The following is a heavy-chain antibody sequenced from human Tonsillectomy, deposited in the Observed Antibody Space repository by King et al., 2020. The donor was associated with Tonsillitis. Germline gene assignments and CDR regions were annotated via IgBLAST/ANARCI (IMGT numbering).Heavy chain of an antibody. Sequence: VQLVQSGAEVKKPGSSVKVSCKASGGTFSSHAITWVRQAPGQGLEWMGRIIPVIGIGNYAQKFQGRVTMTADKSTSTAYMELSSLRSEDTAVYYCARGLYDSSGFTLGYWGQGTLVTVSS. J-gene: IGHJ4*02. CDR1: GGTFSSHA. D-gene: IGHD3-22*01. CDR2: IIPVIGIG. CDR3: ARGLYDSSGFTLGY. V-gene: IGHV1-69*04.